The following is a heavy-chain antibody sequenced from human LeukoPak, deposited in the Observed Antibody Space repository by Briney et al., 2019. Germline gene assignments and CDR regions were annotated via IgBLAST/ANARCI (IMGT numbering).Heavy chain of an antibody. CDR3: AKRKRITMIVAHFDY. J-gene: IGHJ4*02. Sequence: GGSLRLSCAASGFTFSSYSMNWVRQAPGKGLEWVSSISGSSTYIYYADSVKGRFTISRDNSKNTLYLQMNSLRAEDTAVYYCAKRKRITMIVAHFDYWGQGTLVTVSS. CDR1: GFTFSSYS. V-gene: IGHV3-21*04. D-gene: IGHD3-22*01. CDR2: ISGSSTYI.